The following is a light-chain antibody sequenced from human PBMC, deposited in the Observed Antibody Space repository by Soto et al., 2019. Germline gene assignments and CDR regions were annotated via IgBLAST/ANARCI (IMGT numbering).Light chain of an antibody. V-gene: IGKV1-5*03. Sequence: IQMTQSPSTLCASVGDRVTFTCRASQTISTWLAWYQQKPGEAPKLLIYKASTLEVGVPSRFSGSGSGTDFTLTINTLQPADFATYYCQQYNSYPWTFGQGTKV. CDR1: QTISTW. CDR2: KAS. J-gene: IGKJ1*01. CDR3: QQYNSYPWT.